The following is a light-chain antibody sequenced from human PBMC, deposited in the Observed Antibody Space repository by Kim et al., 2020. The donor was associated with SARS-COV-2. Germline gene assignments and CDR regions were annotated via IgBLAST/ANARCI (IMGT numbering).Light chain of an antibody. V-gene: IGLV1-40*01. CDR1: SSNIGAGYG. Sequence: QSVLTQPPSVSGAPGQRVTISCTGSSSNIGAGYGVQWYQQLPGTAPKVLIHGNTNRPSGVPDRFSGSKSGTAASLAITGLQAEDEADYYCQSYDTSLSGPYVFGTGTKVTVL. CDR2: GNT. CDR3: QSYDTSLSGPYV. J-gene: IGLJ1*01.